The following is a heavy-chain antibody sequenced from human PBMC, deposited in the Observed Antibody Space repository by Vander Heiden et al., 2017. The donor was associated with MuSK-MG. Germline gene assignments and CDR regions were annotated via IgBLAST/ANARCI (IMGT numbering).Heavy chain of an antibody. Sequence: EVQLVESGGGLVQPGGSLRLSCAASGFTYSNYDLHWVRQATGKGLEWVSAIGTAGDTYYPGTVKGRFTISRENAKNALYLQMNSLRAGDTAVYYCARGAMGAFDIWGQGTMVTVSS. J-gene: IGHJ3*02. CDR2: IGTAGDT. CDR1: GFTYSNYD. D-gene: IGHD1-26*01. V-gene: IGHV3-13*01. CDR3: ARGAMGAFDI.